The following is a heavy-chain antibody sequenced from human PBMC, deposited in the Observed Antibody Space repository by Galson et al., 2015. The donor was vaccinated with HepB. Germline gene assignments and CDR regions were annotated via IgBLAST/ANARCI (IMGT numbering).Heavy chain of an antibody. V-gene: IGHV3-21*01. CDR2: IDSTSSYI. CDR3: VREGYSYWEFDY. Sequence: SLRLSCAVSGFPFSTYTLNWVRQAPGKGLEWVSSIDSTSSYIYYADSVKGRFTISRDNAKNSLSLQMNSLRAEDTAVYYCVREGYSYWEFDYWGQGTLVTVSS. J-gene: IGHJ4*02. CDR1: GFPFSTYT. D-gene: IGHD5-18*01.